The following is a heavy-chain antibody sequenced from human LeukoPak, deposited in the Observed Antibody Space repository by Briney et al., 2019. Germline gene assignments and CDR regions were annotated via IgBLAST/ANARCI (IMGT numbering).Heavy chain of an antibody. CDR1: GYSFTSYW. Sequence: GESLKISCTGSGYSFTSYWIGWVRQLPGKGLEWMGIIYPGDSDPRYSPSFQGQVTISADKSISTAYLQWSSMKASDTAMYYCARPDLWGSALDYWGQGTLVTVSS. J-gene: IGHJ4*02. D-gene: IGHD7-27*01. CDR2: IYPGDSDP. CDR3: ARPDLWGSALDY. V-gene: IGHV5-51*01.